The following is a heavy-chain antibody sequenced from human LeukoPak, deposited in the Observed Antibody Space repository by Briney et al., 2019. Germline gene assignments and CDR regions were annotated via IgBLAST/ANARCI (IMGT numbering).Heavy chain of an antibody. CDR1: GYTFTSYG. Sequence: GGSLRLSCAASGYTFTSYGMNWVRQAPGKGLEWVSAISCSGGTTYYADSLKGRFTISRDNSKNTLYLQMNSLESEDTAVYYCAKDRWGAVASFDYWGQGTLVTVSS. CDR3: AKDRWGAVASFDY. J-gene: IGHJ4*02. CDR2: ISCSGGTT. D-gene: IGHD6-19*01. V-gene: IGHV3-23*01.